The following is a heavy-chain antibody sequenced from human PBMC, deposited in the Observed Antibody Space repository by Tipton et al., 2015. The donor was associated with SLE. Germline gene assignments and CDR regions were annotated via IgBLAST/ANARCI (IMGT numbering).Heavy chain of an antibody. Sequence: GSLRLSCAASGFIFDDYGMSWVRQAPGKGLEWVSGSNWNGGATGYADSVKGRFTISRDNSKNTLYLQMNSLTAEDTALYYCAKALVPWYFDLWGRGTLVTVSS. CDR1: GFIFDDYG. V-gene: IGHV3-20*04. CDR3: AKALVPWYFDL. J-gene: IGHJ2*01. D-gene: IGHD2-2*01. CDR2: SNWNGGAT.